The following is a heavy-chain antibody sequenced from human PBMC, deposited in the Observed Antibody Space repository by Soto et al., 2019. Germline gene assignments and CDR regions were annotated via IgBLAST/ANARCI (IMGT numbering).Heavy chain of an antibody. CDR2: IKSKTDGGTT. V-gene: IGHV3-15*01. CDR3: TTGYPERITMVRGAWYYYGMDV. Sequence: PGGSLRLSCAASGFTFSNAWMSWVHQAPGKGLEWVGRIKSKTDGGTTDYAAPVKGRFTISRDDSKNTLYLQMNSLKTEDTAVYYCTTGYPERITMVRGAWYYYGMDVWGQGTTVTVSS. CDR1: GFTFSNAW. J-gene: IGHJ6*02. D-gene: IGHD3-10*01.